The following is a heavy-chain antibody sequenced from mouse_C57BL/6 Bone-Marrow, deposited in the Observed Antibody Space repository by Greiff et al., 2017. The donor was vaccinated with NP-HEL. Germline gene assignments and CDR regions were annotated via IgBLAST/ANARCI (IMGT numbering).Heavy chain of an antibody. J-gene: IGHJ3*01. V-gene: IGHV5-6*01. CDR1: GFTFSSYG. Sequence: EVQGVESGGDLVKPGGSLKLSCAASGFTFSSYGMSWVRQTPGKRLEWVATISSGGSYTYYPDSVKGRVTISRDNAKNPLYLQMSSLKSENPAMYYSARRVYYDYDVAWFAYWGQGTLVTVSA. CDR3: ARRVYYDYDVAWFAY. CDR2: ISSGGSYT. D-gene: IGHD2-4*01.